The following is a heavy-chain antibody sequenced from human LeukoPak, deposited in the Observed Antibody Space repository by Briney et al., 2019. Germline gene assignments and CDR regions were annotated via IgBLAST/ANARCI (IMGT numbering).Heavy chain of an antibody. CDR1: GGSFSGYY. V-gene: IGHV4-34*01. CDR2: INHSGST. CDR3: ARGVLYYYHYMDV. J-gene: IGHJ6*03. Sequence: SETLSLTCAVYGGSFSGYYWSWIRQPPGKGLEWIGEINHSGSTNYNPSLKSRVTISVDTSKNQFSLKLSSVTAADTAVYYCARGVLYYYHYMDVWGKGTTVTVSS. D-gene: IGHD6-6*01.